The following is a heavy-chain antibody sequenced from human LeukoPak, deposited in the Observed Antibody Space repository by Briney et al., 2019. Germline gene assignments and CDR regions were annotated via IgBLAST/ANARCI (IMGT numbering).Heavy chain of an antibody. V-gene: IGHV3-48*03. Sequence: GGCLRLSCAASGFTFSSYEMNWVRQAPGKGLEWVSYISSSGSTIYYADSVKGRFTISRDNAKNSLYLQMNSLRAKDTAVYYCARDFWGCGGDCYFDYWGQGTLVTVSS. J-gene: IGHJ4*02. CDR2: ISSSGSTI. CDR1: GFTFSSYE. CDR3: ARDFWGCGGDCYFDY. D-gene: IGHD2-21*02.